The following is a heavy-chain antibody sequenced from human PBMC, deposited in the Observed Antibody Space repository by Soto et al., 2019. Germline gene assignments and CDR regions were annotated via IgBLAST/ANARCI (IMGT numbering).Heavy chain of an antibody. CDR3: ATVAMTSPKVFDY. Sequence: QVQLQESGPGLVKPSETLSLTCTVSGGSLSSHYWSWIRQSPGKGLEWIGYIYFTGYTNYNPSLKNRVTITVGTSKSQFSLSLNSVTAAYTAVYYCATVAMTSPKVFDYWGQVTLVSVSS. V-gene: IGHV4-59*11. J-gene: IGHJ4*02. D-gene: IGHD2-15*01. CDR1: GGSLSSHY. CDR2: IYFTGYT.